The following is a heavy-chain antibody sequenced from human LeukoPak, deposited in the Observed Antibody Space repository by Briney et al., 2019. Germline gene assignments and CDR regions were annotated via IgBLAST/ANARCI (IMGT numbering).Heavy chain of an antibody. J-gene: IGHJ4*02. CDR1: GYTFIGYY. CDR2: LNPNSGDT. CDR3: ARTQSGSYNY. Sequence: ASVKVSCKASGYTFIGYYVDWVRQAPGQELEWMGRLNPNSGDTNYSQKFQGRVTMTRDTSINTAYMELSRLRSDDTAVYYCARTQSGSYNYWGQGTLITVSS. V-gene: IGHV1-2*06. D-gene: IGHD1-26*01.